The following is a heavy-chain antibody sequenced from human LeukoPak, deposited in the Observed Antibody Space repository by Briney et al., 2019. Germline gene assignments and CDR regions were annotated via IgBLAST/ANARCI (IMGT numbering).Heavy chain of an antibody. D-gene: IGHD6-19*01. CDR3: ARDRGIAVAGHYYYYYYYMDV. CDR1: GGSISSYY. V-gene: IGHV4-59*12. J-gene: IGHJ6*03. Sequence: SETLSLTCTVSGGSISSYYWSWIRQPPGKGLEWIGYIYYSGSTNYNPSVKSRVTMSLDTSKNQFSLKLSSVTAADTAVYYCARDRGIAVAGHYYYYYYYMDVWGKGTTVTISS. CDR2: IYYSGST.